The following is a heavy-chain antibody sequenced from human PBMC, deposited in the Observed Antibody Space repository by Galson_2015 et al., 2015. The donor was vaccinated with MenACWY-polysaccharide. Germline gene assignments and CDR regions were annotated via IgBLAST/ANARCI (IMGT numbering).Heavy chain of an antibody. CDR1: GGSFSGYY. V-gene: IGHV4-34*01. CDR3: ARSRVAVAGTPRKRRYFDL. D-gene: IGHD6-19*01. CDR2: INHSGST. Sequence: SETLSLTCAVYGGSFSGYYWSWIRQPPGKGLEWIGEINHSGSTNYNPSLKSRVTISVDTSKNQFSLKLSSVTAADTAVYYCARSRVAVAGTPRKRRYFDLWGRGTLVTVSS. J-gene: IGHJ2*01.